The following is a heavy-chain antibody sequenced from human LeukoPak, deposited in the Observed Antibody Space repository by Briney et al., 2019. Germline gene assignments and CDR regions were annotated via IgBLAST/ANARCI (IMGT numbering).Heavy chain of an antibody. Sequence: SETLSLTCTVSNGPIKSYYWSWIRQPPGKGLEWIGDIYYSGSTNYNPSLKSRVTISVDTSKNQFSLKLSSVTAADTAVYYCASCSYGSGSYYFPWGQGTLVTVSS. CDR1: NGPIKSYY. CDR3: ASCSYGSGSYYFP. CDR2: IYYSGST. D-gene: IGHD3-10*01. V-gene: IGHV4-59*12. J-gene: IGHJ5*02.